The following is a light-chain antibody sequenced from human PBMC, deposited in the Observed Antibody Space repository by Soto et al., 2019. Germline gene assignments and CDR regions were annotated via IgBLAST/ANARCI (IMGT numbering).Light chain of an antibody. CDR1: QSVSSN. CDR2: GAS. J-gene: IGKJ2*01. CDR3: QQYNNWPLYT. V-gene: IGKV3D-15*01. Sequence: EVVMTQSPATLSVSPGERATLSCRASQSVSSNLAWYQQNPGQAPRLLIFGASTSATGIPARFSGSGSGIELTLNISSLQSEDFAVYYCQQYNNWPLYTFGQGTKLEIK.